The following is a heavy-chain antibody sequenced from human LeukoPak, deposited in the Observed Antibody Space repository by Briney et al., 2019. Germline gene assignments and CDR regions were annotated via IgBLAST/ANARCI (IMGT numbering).Heavy chain of an antibody. J-gene: IGHJ4*02. CDR2: ISGSGDST. CDR1: GFIFSSYA. V-gene: IGHV3-23*01. D-gene: IGHD3-22*01. CDR3: AKAPESSGYLFDY. Sequence: GSLRLSCAASGFIFSSYATSWVRQAPGKGLAWVSAISGSGDSTYYADSVKGRFTISRDNSKNTLYLQMNSLRAEDTAVYYCAKAPESSGYLFDYWGQGTLVTVSP.